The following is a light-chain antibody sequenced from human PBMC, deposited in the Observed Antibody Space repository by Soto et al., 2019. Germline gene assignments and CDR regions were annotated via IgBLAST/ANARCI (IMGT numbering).Light chain of an antibody. J-gene: IGLJ1*01. CDR3: GTWDSSLSAGV. CDR1: SSNIGNNY. Sequence: QSVLTQPPSVSAAPGQKVTISCSGSSSNIGNNYVSWYKQLPGTAPKLLIYDNNKRPSGIPDRFSGSKSGTSATLGITGLQTGDEADYYCGTWDSSLSAGVFGTGTKLTVL. V-gene: IGLV1-51*01. CDR2: DNN.